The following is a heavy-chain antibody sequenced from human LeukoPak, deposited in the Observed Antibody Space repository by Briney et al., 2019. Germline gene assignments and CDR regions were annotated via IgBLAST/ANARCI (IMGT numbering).Heavy chain of an antibody. D-gene: IGHD3-22*01. V-gene: IGHV3-73*01. Sequence: GGSLRLSCAASGFTFSGSAMHWVRQASGKGLEWVGRVRSKANSYATAYAASVKGRFTISRDDSKNTAYLQMNSLKTEDTAVYYCTSLLDYYDSSLGGLWGRGTLVTVSS. CDR3: TSLLDYYDSSLGGL. CDR2: VRSKANSYAT. J-gene: IGHJ2*01. CDR1: GFTFSGSA.